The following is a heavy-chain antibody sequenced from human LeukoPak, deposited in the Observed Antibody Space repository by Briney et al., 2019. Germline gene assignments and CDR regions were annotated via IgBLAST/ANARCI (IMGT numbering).Heavy chain of an antibody. CDR1: GFTFSSYW. D-gene: IGHD3/OR15-3a*01. CDR3: ARHGLGSAFDY. J-gene: IGHJ4*02. V-gene: IGHV3-7*01. CDR2: IKQDGSEE. Sequence: PGGSLRPSCAASGFTFSSYWMTWVRQAPGKGLEWVANIKQDGSEEYYVDSVKGRFTISRDNAKNSLYLQMNSLRAEDTAVYYCARHGLGSAFDYWGQGTLVTVSS.